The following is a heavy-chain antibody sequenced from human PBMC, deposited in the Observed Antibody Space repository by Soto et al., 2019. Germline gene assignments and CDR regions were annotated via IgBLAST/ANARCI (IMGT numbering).Heavy chain of an antibody. D-gene: IGHD3-3*01. V-gene: IGHV1-2*02. CDR2: INPATGAA. J-gene: IGHJ3*02. Sequence: QLHLVQSGAVVKKPGASVTVSCSASGYPVTAYYMHWVRQAPGRGLEWMGGINPATGAAKYTQTFRGRVSMARDTSTSTGFMELRGLTSGDTAVFYCARGGGVGVAGSAAFDMWGQGTLVTVSS. CDR3: ARGGGVGVAGSAAFDM. CDR1: GYPVTAYY.